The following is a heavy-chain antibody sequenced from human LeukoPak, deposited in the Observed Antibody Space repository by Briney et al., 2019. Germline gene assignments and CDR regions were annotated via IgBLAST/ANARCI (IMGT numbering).Heavy chain of an antibody. V-gene: IGHV3-23*01. CDR1: GFTFSSYA. D-gene: IGHD3-3*01. CDR3: AKGSGDFWRGYYAY. J-gene: IGHJ4*02. CDR2: ISGSGGST. Sequence: PGGSLRLSCAASGFTFSSYAMSWVRQAPGKGLEWVSAISGSGGSTYYADSVKGRFTISRDNSKNALYLQMNSLRAEDTAVYYCAKGSGDFWRGYYAYWGQGTLVTVSS.